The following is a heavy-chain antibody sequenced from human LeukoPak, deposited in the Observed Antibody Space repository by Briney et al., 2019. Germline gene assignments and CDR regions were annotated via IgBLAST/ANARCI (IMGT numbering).Heavy chain of an antibody. D-gene: IGHD3-10*01. V-gene: IGHV3-23*01. CDR2: ISGSGRRT. Sequence: PGGSLRLSCAVSGFTFSIYGMSWVRQAPGKGLEWVSAISGSGRRTYSADSVKGRFTISRDNSKNTLYLQMNSLRAEDTAVYYCAREEDYYGSGVKWNWGQGTLVTVSS. J-gene: IGHJ4*02. CDR3: AREEDYYGSGVKWN. CDR1: GFTFSIYG.